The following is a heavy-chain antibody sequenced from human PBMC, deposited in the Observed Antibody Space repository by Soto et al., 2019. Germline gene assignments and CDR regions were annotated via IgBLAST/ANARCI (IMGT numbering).Heavy chain of an antibody. CDR3: ARDTAALGYSYGYFGY. CDR2: INHSGST. Sequence: SETLSLTCAVYGGSFSGYYWSWIRQPPGKGLEWIGEINHSGSTNYNPSLKSRVTISVDTSKNQFSLKLSSVTAADTAVYYCARDTAALGYSYGYFGYWGQGTLVTVSS. J-gene: IGHJ4*02. CDR1: GGSFSGYY. D-gene: IGHD5-18*01. V-gene: IGHV4-34*01.